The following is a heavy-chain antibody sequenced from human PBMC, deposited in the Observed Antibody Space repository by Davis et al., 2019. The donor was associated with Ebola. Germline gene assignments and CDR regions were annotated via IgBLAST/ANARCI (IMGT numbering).Heavy chain of an antibody. J-gene: IGHJ4*02. Sequence: SVKVSCKDSGGTFSSYAISWVRQAPGQGLEWMGRIIPILGIANYAQKFQGRVTITADKSTSTAYMELSSLRSEDTAVYYCARRTAMAPDDYWGQGTLVTVSS. V-gene: IGHV1-69*04. CDR2: IIPILGIA. D-gene: IGHD5-18*01. CDR3: ARRTAMAPDDY. CDR1: GGTFSSYA.